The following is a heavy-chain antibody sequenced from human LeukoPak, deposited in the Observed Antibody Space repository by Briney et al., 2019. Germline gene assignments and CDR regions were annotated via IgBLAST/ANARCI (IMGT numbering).Heavy chain of an antibody. J-gene: IGHJ6*02. CDR2: INHSGST. D-gene: IGHD3-3*01. CDR3: ASVNYDFWSGYYGDYGMDV. Sequence: SETLSLTCAVYGGSFSGYYWSWIRQPPGKGLEWIGEINHSGSTNYNPSLKSRVTISVDTSKNQFSLKLSSVTAADTAVYYCASVNYDFWSGYYGDYGMDVWGQGTTVTVSS. CDR1: GGSFSGYY. V-gene: IGHV4-34*01.